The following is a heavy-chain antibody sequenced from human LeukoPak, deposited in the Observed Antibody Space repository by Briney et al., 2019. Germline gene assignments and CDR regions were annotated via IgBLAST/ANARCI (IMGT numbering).Heavy chain of an antibody. CDR2: INGATGNT. CDR1: GYTFTSHA. Sequence: GASVKLSCKASGYTFTSHALHWVRQAPGEGPEWMAWINGATGNTEYSQKFQARVAITRDTSASTAYMELSSLRSEDTAVYYCARSIIIVPNTSYYYYYMDVWGQGTTVTVSS. D-gene: IGHD2/OR15-2a*01. J-gene: IGHJ6*02. V-gene: IGHV1-3*01. CDR3: ARSIIIVPNTSYYYYYMDV.